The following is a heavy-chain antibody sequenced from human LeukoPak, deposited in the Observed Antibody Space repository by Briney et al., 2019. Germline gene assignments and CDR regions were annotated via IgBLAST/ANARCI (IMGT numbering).Heavy chain of an antibody. D-gene: IGHD5-12*01. Sequence: PSQTLSLTCTVSGGPISSGGYYWSWIRQHPGKGLEWIGYIYYSGSTYYNPSLKSRVTISVDTSKNQFSLKLSSVTAADTAVYYCARGRYSGYKFDYWGQGTLVTVSS. J-gene: IGHJ4*02. CDR3: ARGRYSGYKFDY. CDR1: GGPISSGGYY. V-gene: IGHV4-31*03. CDR2: IYYSGST.